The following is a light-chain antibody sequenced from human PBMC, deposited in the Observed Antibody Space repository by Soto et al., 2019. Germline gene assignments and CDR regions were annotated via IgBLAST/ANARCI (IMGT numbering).Light chain of an antibody. V-gene: IGLV2-23*01. CDR1: SSDVGSNNF. Sequence: QAVLTQPASVSGSPGQSITISCTGSSSDVGSNNFVSWYQQHPGKAPQFMIYEGSKRPPGISNRFSGSKSGNTASLTISGLQAEDEADYYCCSYAGTTSFVFGGGPKLTVL. CDR3: CSYAGTTSFV. J-gene: IGLJ3*02. CDR2: EGS.